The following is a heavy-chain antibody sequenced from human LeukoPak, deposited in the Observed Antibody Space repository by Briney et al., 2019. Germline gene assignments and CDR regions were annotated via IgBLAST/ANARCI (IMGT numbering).Heavy chain of an antibody. Sequence: PGGSLRLSCAASEFTFSDAWMNWVRQAPGKGLEWVSSISSSSSYIYYADSVKGRFTISRDNAKNSLYLQMNSLRAEDTAVYYCASRDSSGWYEDYWGQGTLVTVSS. D-gene: IGHD6-19*01. CDR1: EFTFSDAW. J-gene: IGHJ4*02. CDR3: ASRDSSGWYEDY. CDR2: ISSSSSYI. V-gene: IGHV3-21*01.